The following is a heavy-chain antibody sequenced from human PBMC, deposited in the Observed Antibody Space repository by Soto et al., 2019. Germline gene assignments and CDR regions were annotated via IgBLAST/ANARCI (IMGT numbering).Heavy chain of an antibody. CDR3: ARGDRGAFDL. D-gene: IGHD1-26*01. J-gene: IGHJ3*01. V-gene: IGHV3-74*03. CDR2: IHNDGSRT. CDR1: GFTFSYYW. Sequence: EVQLVESGGGLVQPGESLRLSCAASGFTFSYYWMHWVRQTPGKGLLWVSHIHNDGSRTTYADSVKGRFTISRDNARNTGDLQMNSLRDDDTAVYYCARGDRGAFDLWGQGTAVTVSS.